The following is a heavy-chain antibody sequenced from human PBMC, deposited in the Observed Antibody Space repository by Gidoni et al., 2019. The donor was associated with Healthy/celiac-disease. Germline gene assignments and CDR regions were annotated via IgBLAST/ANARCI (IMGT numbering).Heavy chain of an antibody. CDR1: GGSISSYY. CDR3: ARTGGGAFDI. CDR2: IYYSGST. J-gene: IGHJ3*02. D-gene: IGHD3-10*01. V-gene: IGHV4-59*01. Sequence: QVQLQEAGPGLVKPSETLSLTCTVSGGSISSYYWSWIRQPPGKGLEWIGYIYYSGSTNYNPSRKSRVTISVDTSKTQFSLKLGSVTAADTAVYYCARTGGGAFDIWGQGTMVTVSS.